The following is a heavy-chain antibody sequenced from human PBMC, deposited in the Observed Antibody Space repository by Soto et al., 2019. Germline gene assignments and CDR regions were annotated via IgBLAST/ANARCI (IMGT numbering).Heavy chain of an antibody. CDR2: IKSKTDGGTT. CDR3: TTDFTMVRGVIITGFDY. Sequence: GSLRLSCAASGFTFSNAWMSWVRQAPGKGLEWVGRIKSKTDGGTTDYAAPVKGRFTISRDDSKNTLYLQMNSLKTEDTAVYYCTTDFTMVRGVIITGFDYWGQGTLVTVSS. V-gene: IGHV3-15*01. J-gene: IGHJ4*02. CDR1: GFTFSNAW. D-gene: IGHD3-10*01.